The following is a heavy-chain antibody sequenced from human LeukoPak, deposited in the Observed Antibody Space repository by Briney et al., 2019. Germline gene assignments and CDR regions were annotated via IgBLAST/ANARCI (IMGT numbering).Heavy chain of an antibody. CDR1: GGSIRNYF. CDR2: ISYSGST. V-gene: IGHV4-59*08. Sequence: PSETLSLTCTVSGGSIRNYFWNWIRQPPGKGLEWIGYISYSGSTNYNPSLKSRVTISVDTSKNQFSLKLRSVTAADTAVYHCARRDESSGYYYWFDPWGQGTLVTVSS. CDR3: ARRDESSGYYYWFDP. D-gene: IGHD3-22*01. J-gene: IGHJ5*02.